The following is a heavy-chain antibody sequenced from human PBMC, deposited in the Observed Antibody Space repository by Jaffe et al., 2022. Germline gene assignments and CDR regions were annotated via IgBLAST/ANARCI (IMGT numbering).Heavy chain of an antibody. J-gene: IGHJ3*02. V-gene: IGHV1-46*01. CDR1: GYTFTSYY. CDR3: ARDSREAYGGNSVMEIDAFDI. Sequence: QVQLVQSGAEVKKPGASVKVSCKASGYTFTSYYMHWVRQAPGQGLEWMGIINPSGGSTSYAQKFQGRVTMTRDTSTSTVYMELSSLRSEDTAVYYCARDSREAYGGNSVMEIDAFDIWGQGTMVTVSS. D-gene: IGHD4-17*01. CDR2: INPSGGST.